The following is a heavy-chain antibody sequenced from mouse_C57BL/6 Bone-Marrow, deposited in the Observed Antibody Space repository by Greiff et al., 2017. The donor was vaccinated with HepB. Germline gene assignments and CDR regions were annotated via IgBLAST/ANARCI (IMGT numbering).Heavy chain of an antibody. CDR3: ARWNYFDY. V-gene: IGHV1-59*01. CDR1: GYTFTSYW. Sequence: QVRLQQPGAELVRPGTSVKLSCKASGYTFTSYWMHWVKQRPGQGLEWIGVIDPSDSYTNYNQKFKGKATLTVDTSSSTAYMQLSSLTSEDSAVYYCARWNYFDYWGQGTTLTVSS. J-gene: IGHJ2*01. CDR2: IDPSDSYT.